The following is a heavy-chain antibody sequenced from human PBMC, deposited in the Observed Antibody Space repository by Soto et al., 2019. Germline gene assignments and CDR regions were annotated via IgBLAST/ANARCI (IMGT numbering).Heavy chain of an antibody. CDR2: INHSGST. J-gene: IGHJ4*02. D-gene: IGHD2-15*01. Sequence: QVQLQQWGAGLLKPSETLSLTCAVYGGSFSGYYWSWIRQPPGKGLEWFVEINHSGSTNYNPSLTRRVTRSVDTSKNQVSMKRSSVNAADTAVYYCARGEGGYCSGGSCYSHFDYWGQGPLVTVS. CDR3: ARGEGGYCSGGSCYSHFDY. CDR1: GGSFSGYY. V-gene: IGHV4-34*01.